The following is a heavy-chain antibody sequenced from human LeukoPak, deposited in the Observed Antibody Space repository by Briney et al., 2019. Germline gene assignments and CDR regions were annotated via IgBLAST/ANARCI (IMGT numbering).Heavy chain of an antibody. V-gene: IGHV3-9*01. CDR3: AKTVLAFWSGSSNYFDY. CDR2: ISWNSGSI. Sequence: GGSLRLSCAASGFTFDDYAMHWVRQAPGKGLEWVSGISWNSGSIGYADSVKGRLTISRDNAKNSLYLQMNSLRAEDTALYYCAKTVLAFWSGSSNYFDYWGQGTLVTVSS. J-gene: IGHJ4*02. D-gene: IGHD3-3*01. CDR1: GFTFDDYA.